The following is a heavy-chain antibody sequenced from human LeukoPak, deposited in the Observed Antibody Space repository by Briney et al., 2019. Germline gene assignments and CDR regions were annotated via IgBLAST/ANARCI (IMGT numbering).Heavy chain of an antibody. D-gene: IGHD3-16*01. CDR1: GGSISSGGYY. CDR3: ARDTDGGAFDI. J-gene: IGHJ3*02. V-gene: IGHV4-30-4*08. Sequence: SETLSLTCTVSGGSISSGGYYWSWIRQHPGKGLEWIGYIYYSGSTNYNPSLKSRVTISVDTSKNQFSLKLSSVTAADTAVYYCARDTDGGAFDIWGQGTMVTVSS. CDR2: IYYSGST.